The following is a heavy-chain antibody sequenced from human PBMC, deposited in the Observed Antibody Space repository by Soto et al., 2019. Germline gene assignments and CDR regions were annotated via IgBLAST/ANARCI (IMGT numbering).Heavy chain of an antibody. CDR1: GFTFRTYN. CDR3: ARQYPSSSRHFDH. Sequence: GGSLRLSCAASGFTFRTYNMIWVRQAPGKGLEWVSSISAGSSNIYYAPSVKGRFTISRDNAKNLLYLQINSLRAEDTAVYYCARQYPSSSRHFDHWGQGTLVTVSS. CDR2: ISAGSSNI. V-gene: IGHV3-21*01. J-gene: IGHJ4*02. D-gene: IGHD6-6*01.